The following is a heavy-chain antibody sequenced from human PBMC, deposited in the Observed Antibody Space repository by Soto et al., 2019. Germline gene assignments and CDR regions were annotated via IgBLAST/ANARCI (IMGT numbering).Heavy chain of an antibody. CDR3: ARTERYSSSWYSYYYYGMDV. D-gene: IGHD6-13*01. CDR1: GGSISSYY. CDR2: IYYSGST. V-gene: IGHV4-59*01. Sequence: SETLSLTCTVSGGSISSYYWSWIRQPPGKGLEWIGYIYYSGSTNYNPSLKSRVTISVDTSKNQFSLKLSSVTAADTAVYYCARTERYSSSWYSYYYYGMDVWGQGTTVTVSS. J-gene: IGHJ6*02.